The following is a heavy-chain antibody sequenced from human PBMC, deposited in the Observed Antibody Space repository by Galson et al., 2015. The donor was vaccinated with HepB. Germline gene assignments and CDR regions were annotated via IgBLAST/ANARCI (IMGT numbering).Heavy chain of an antibody. J-gene: IGHJ2*01. CDR2: ISRNSDSV. D-gene: IGHD3-22*01. CDR3: AKDATYYYDSSGPDL. Sequence: SLRLSCAASGFTFDDYAMHWVRQAPGKGLEWVSGISRNSDSVAYADSVKGRFTISRDNAKNSLYLQMNSLRAEDTALYYCAKDATYYYDSSGPDLWGRGTLVTVSS. V-gene: IGHV3-9*01. CDR1: GFTFDDYA.